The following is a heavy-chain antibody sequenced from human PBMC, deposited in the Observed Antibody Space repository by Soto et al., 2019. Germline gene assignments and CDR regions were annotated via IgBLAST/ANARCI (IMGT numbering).Heavy chain of an antibody. D-gene: IGHD3-3*01. CDR3: ARYVGRVVTQHLAFDY. CDR2: ISYDGSNK. Sequence: GGSLRLSCAASGFTLSSYAMHWVRQAPGKGLEWVAVISYDGSNKYYADSVKGRFTISRDNSKNTLYLQMNSLRAEDTAVYYCARYVGRVVTQHLAFDYWGQGTLVTVSS. V-gene: IGHV3-30-3*01. J-gene: IGHJ4*02. CDR1: GFTLSSYA.